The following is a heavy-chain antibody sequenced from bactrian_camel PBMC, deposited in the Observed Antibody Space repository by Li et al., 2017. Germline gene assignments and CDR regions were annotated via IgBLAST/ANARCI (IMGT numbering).Heavy chain of an antibody. V-gene: IGHV3S53*01. J-gene: IGHJ6*01. CDR1: GSGYTHSAYC. CDR2: IEAGGDT. CDR3: AARGPYCYTKLSVRDFTY. D-gene: IGHD2*01. Sequence: HVQLVESGGGSSQSGGSLRLSCAASGSGYTHSAYCMGWFRQAPGKEREGVAAIEAGGDTKYADSVKGRFTISQDNAKNTVYLQMNSLKPEDTAMYYCAARGPYCYTKLSVRDFTYWGQGTQVTVS.